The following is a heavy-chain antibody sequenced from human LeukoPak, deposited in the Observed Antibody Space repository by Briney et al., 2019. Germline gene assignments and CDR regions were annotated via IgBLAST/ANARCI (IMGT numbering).Heavy chain of an antibody. Sequence: PGGSLRLSCAASGFTFSSYAMSWVRQAPGKGLEWVSAISGSGGSTYYADSVKGRFTISRDNSKNTLYLQMNSLRAEDTAVYYCAKELRFGITMIVVARYYFDYWGQGTLVTVSS. V-gene: IGHV3-23*01. J-gene: IGHJ4*02. CDR1: GFTFSSYA. CDR3: AKELRFGITMIVVARYYFDY. D-gene: IGHD3-22*01. CDR2: ISGSGGST.